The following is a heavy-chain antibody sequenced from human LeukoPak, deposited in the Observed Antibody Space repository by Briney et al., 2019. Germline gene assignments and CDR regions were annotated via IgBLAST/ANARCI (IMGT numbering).Heavy chain of an antibody. D-gene: IGHD4-17*01. V-gene: IGHV4-59*01. CDR1: GGSISSYY. CDR2: IYYSGST. J-gene: IGHJ4*02. Sequence: SETLSLTCTVSGGSISSYYWSWIRQPPGKGLEWIGYIYYSGSTNYNPSLKSRVTISVDTSKNQFSLKLSSVTAADTAVYYCAREGWGGYGDPYHFDYWGQGTLVTVSS. CDR3: AREGWGGYGDPYHFDY.